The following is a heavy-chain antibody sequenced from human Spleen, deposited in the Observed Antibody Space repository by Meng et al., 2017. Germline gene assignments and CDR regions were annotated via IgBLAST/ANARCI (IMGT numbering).Heavy chain of an antibody. CDR2: ISDSGGST. Sequence: GESLKISCAASGFTFSSYDMSWVRQAPRKGLEWVSGISDSGGSTYYAASVKGRFTLSRDNSNNTLYLQMNSLGAEDTAVYYCALRCQLPSRGMDVWGQGTTVTVSS. J-gene: IGHJ6*02. D-gene: IGHD2-2*01. V-gene: IGHV3-23*01. CDR1: GFTFSSYD. CDR3: ALRCQLPSRGMDV.